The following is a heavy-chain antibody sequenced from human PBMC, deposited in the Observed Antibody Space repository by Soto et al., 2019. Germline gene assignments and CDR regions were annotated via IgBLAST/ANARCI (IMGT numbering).Heavy chain of an antibody. J-gene: IGHJ6*02. Sequence: PGESLKISCKGSGYSFTSYWIGWVRQMPGKGMEWMGIIYPGDSDTRYSPSFQGQVTISADKSISTAYLQWSSLKASDTAMYYCATPGGIAAARCYYYYYGMDVWGQGTTVTVSS. D-gene: IGHD6-13*01. V-gene: IGHV5-51*01. CDR2: IYPGDSDT. CDR3: ATPGGIAAARCYYYYYGMDV. CDR1: GYSFTSYW.